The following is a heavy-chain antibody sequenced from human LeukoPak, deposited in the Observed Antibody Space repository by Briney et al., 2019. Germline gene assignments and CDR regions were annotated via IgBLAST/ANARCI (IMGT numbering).Heavy chain of an antibody. D-gene: IGHD3-9*01. CDR3: ARGAADGYYDILTGYYAVY. CDR1: GFTVSSNY. V-gene: IGHV3-64*01. Sequence: GGSLRLSCAASGFTVSSNYMSWVRQAPGKGLEYVSAISSNGGSTYYANSVKGRFTISRDNSKNTLYLQMGSLRAEDMAVYYCARGAADGYYDILTGYYAVYWGQGTLVTVSS. CDR2: ISSNGGST. J-gene: IGHJ4*02.